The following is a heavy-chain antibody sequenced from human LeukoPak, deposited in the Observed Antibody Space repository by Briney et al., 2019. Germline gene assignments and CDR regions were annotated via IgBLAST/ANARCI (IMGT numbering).Heavy chain of an antibody. CDR2: ISAYNGNT. V-gene: IGHV1-18*01. Sequence: ASVKVSCKASGYTFTSYGISWVRQAPGQGLEWMGWISAYNGNTNYAQKLQGRVTMTTDTSTSTAYMELRSLRSDDPAVYYCARDGNDYGDYAYYYGMDVWGQGTTVTVSS. D-gene: IGHD4-17*01. CDR1: GYTFTSYG. CDR3: ARDGNDYGDYAYYYGMDV. J-gene: IGHJ6*02.